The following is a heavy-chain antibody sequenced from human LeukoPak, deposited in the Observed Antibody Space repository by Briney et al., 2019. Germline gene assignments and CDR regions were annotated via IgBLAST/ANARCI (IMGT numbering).Heavy chain of an antibody. V-gene: IGHV1-18*01. J-gene: IGHJ4*02. CDR3: ARDRVVAAPLDY. CDR1: GYTFTSYG. Sequence: ASVKVSCKASGYTFTSYGISWMRQVPGQGLEWMGWISAYNGNTNYAQKLQGRVTMTTDTSTSTAYMELRSLRSDDTAVYYCARDRVVAAPLDYWGQGTLVTVSS. CDR2: ISAYNGNT. D-gene: IGHD2-15*01.